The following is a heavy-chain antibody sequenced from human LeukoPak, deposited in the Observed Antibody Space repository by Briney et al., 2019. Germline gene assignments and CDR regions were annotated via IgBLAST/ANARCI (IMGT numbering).Heavy chain of an antibody. CDR2: FDPEDGET. V-gene: IGHV1-24*01. CDR3: ASILRIAARPAWFDP. CDR1: GYTLTELS. Sequence: ASVKVSCKVSGYTLTELSMHWVRQAPGKGLEWMGGFDPEDGETIYAQKFQGRVTMTEDTSTDTAYMELSSLRSEDTAVYYCASILRIAARPAWFDPWGQGTLVTVSS. D-gene: IGHD6-6*01. J-gene: IGHJ5*02.